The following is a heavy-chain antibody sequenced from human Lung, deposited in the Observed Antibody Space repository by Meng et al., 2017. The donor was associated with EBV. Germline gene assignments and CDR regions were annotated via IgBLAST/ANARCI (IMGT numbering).Heavy chain of an antibody. CDR3: AREIVVVPAALNWFDP. CDR1: GGTFSSYA. Sequence: QVQVVQSGAEVKTPGSAVKVSCKACGGTFSSYAISWVRQAPGQGLEWMGGIIPILGIANYAQKYQGRVTITADKSTSTAYMELSSLRSEDTAVYYCAREIVVVPAALNWFDPWGQGTLVTVSS. J-gene: IGHJ5*02. CDR2: IIPILGIA. D-gene: IGHD2-2*01. V-gene: IGHV1-69*10.